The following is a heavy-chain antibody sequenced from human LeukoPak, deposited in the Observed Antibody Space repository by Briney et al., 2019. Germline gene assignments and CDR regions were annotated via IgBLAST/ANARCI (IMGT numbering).Heavy chain of an antibody. V-gene: IGHV3-23*01. Sequence: GGSLRLSYAASGLTFSSYGMSWVRQAPGKGLEWVSAISGSGDSTYYAHSVQDRVTISRDNSKNTLYLQMNSVRAEDRAVYYCARVAGIVGAHGYWGQGTLVTVSS. CDR2: ISGSGDST. CDR1: GLTFSSYG. J-gene: IGHJ4*02. D-gene: IGHD1-26*01. CDR3: ARVAGIVGAHGY.